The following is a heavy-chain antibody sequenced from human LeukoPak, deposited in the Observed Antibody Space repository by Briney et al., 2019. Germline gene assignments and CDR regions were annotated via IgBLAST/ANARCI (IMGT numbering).Heavy chain of an antibody. CDR1: GGSISSGGYY. CDR3: ARVRSGGSDY. CDR2: IYNSGSA. V-gene: IGHV4-61*08. J-gene: IGHJ4*02. D-gene: IGHD2-15*01. Sequence: SETLSLTCTVSGGSISSGGYYWSWIRQPPGKGLEWIGDIYNSGSANYNPSLKSRVTISVDTSKNQFSLKLSSVTAADTAVYYCARVRSGGSDYWGQGTLVTVSS.